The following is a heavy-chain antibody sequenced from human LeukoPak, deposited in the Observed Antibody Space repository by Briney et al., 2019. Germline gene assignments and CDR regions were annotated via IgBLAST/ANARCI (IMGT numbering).Heavy chain of an antibody. Sequence: GGSLRLSCAASGFSFSTYWMSWVRQAPGKGLEWVANIKQDGNEKYYADSVKGRFTIARDNAKNSLDLQMNSLRRNETAVYYCARDTLGGGEDANYAVYYFDYWGQGSVVTVSS. D-gene: IGHD4/OR15-4a*01. J-gene: IGHJ4*02. V-gene: IGHV3-7*01. CDR2: IKQDGNEK. CDR1: GFSFSTYW. CDR3: ARDTLGGGEDANYAVYYFDY.